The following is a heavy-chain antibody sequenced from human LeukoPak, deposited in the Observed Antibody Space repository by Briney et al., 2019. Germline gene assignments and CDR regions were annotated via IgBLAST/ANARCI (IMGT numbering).Heavy chain of an antibody. V-gene: IGHV1-8*03. Sequence: GASVKVSCKASGYTFTSYDINWVRQATGQGLEWMGRMNPNSGNTGYAQKFQGRVTITRNTSISTAYMELSSLRSEDTAVYYCARGRRYCSSTSCYRFDYWGQGTLVTVSS. CDR3: ARGRRYCSSTSCYRFDY. J-gene: IGHJ4*02. CDR1: GYTFTSYD. D-gene: IGHD2-2*01. CDR2: MNPNSGNT.